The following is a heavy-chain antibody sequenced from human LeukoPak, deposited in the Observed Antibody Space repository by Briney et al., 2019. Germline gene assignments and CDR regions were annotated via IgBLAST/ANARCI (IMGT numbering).Heavy chain of an antibody. Sequence: SETLSLTCTVSGGSISSSYYYWGWIRQPPGKGLEWIGSIYFSESTSYNPSLKSRVTIFVETSKNQFSLKLSSVTAADTAVYYCAGHQGGEMATTYFDYWGRGTLVTVSS. D-gene: IGHD5-24*01. V-gene: IGHV4-39*01. CDR1: GGSISSSYYY. J-gene: IGHJ4*02. CDR2: IYFSEST. CDR3: AGHQGGEMATTYFDY.